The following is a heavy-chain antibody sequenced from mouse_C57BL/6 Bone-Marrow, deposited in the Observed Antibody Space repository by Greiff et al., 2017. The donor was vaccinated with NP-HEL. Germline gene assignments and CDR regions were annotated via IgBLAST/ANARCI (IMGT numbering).Heavy chain of an antibody. J-gene: IGHJ3*01. D-gene: IGHD2-4*01. V-gene: IGHV5-6*01. CDR1: GFTFSSYG. CDR2: ISSDGSYT. CDR3: ASPYDYDGAWFAY. Sequence: EVQLVESGGDLVKPGGSLKLSCAASGFTFSSYGMSWVRQTPDQRLEWVATISSDGSYTYYPDSVKGRFTISRDNAKNTLYLQLSSLTSEDTAMYYCASPYDYDGAWFAYGGQGTLVTVSA.